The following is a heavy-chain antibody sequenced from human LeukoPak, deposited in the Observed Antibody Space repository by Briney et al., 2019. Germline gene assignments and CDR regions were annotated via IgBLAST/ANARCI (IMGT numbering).Heavy chain of an antibody. D-gene: IGHD2-21*02. CDR2: ISAGATTT. J-gene: IGHJ4*02. CDR3: ANPCSDGVCYPDY. CDR1: GFTFTSYA. V-gene: IGHV3-23*01. Sequence: GGSLRLSCEISGFTFTSYAVSWVRQAPGKGLEWVSAISAGATTTYYADSVKGRFTISRDDSRNTLYLQMDSLRVEDTAVYYCANPCSDGVCYPDYWGQGTLVTVSS.